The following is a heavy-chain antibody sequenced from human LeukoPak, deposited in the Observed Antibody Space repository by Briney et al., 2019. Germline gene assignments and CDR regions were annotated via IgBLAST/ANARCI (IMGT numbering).Heavy chain of an antibody. CDR3: ARDYLGATVGL. D-gene: IGHD3-16*01. J-gene: IGHJ4*02. CDR1: GGSISNNY. CDR2: IHSSGIA. Sequence: SETLSLTCTVSGGSISNNYWSWIRQSPGMGLEWVGYIHSSGIAKYNPSLKSRVTISVDTSKNSFSLKVTSVTAADTALYYCARDYLGATVGLWGQGTLVTVSS. V-gene: IGHV4-59*01.